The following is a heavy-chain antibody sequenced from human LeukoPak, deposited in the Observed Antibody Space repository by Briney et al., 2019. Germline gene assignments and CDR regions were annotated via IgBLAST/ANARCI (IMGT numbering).Heavy chain of an antibody. V-gene: IGHV4-59*08. CDR2: IYYSGRT. Sequence: PSETLSLTCTVSGGSISSYYWSWLRQPPGKGLEGIGYIYYSGRTNYSPSLKSRVTMSVDSSKNQFSLHLSSVTATDTAVYYCARNLVRVGIDAFDIWGPGTLVTVSS. CDR3: ARNLVRVGIDAFDI. D-gene: IGHD3-16*01. CDR1: GGSISSYY. J-gene: IGHJ3*02.